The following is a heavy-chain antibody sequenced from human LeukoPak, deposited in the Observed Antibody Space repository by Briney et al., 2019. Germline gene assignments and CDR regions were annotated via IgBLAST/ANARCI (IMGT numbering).Heavy chain of an antibody. Sequence: ASVKVSCKASGYTFTSYDINWVRQATGQGLEWMGWMNPNSGNTGYAQKFQGRVTITRNTSISTAYMELSSLRSEDTAVYYCARDSGSSSFYYMDVWGKGTTVTVSS. CDR3: ARDSGSSSFYYMDV. D-gene: IGHD6-6*01. CDR2: MNPNSGNT. J-gene: IGHJ6*03. CDR1: GYTFTSYD. V-gene: IGHV1-8*03.